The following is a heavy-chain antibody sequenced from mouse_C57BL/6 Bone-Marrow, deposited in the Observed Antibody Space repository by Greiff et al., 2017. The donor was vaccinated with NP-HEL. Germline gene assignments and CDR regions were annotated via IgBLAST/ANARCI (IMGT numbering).Heavy chain of an antibody. CDR3: ARNGDGNFDY. J-gene: IGHJ2*01. CDR2: IYPGDGDT. D-gene: IGHD3-3*01. V-gene: IGHV1-82*01. Sequence: QVQLQQSGPELVKPGASVKISCKASGYAFSSSWMNWVKQRPGKGLEWIGRIYPGDGDTNYNGKFKGKATLTADKSSSTAYMQRSSLTSEDSAVYFCARNGDGNFDYWGQGTTLTVSS. CDR1: GYAFSSSW.